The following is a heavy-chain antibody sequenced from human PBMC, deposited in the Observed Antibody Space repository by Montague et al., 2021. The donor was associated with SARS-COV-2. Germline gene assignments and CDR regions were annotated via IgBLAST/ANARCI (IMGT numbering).Heavy chain of an antibody. CDR3: ARRCTGGVYCHASH. J-gene: IGHJ4*02. CDR1: GGSISNSNYY. V-gene: IGHV4-39*01. CDR2: VYYSGNT. D-gene: IGHD2-8*02. Sequence: SETLSLTCTVSGGSISNSNYYWGWIRQPPGKGLEWIGSVYYSGNTYHNPSLKSRVSISVDTSKSQLSLKVMSVTAADTAVYYCARRCTGGVYCHASHWGQGTLVTVSS.